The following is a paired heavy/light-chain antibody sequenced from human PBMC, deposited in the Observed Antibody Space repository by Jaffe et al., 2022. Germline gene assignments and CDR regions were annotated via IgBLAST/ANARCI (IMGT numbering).Heavy chain of an antibody. Sequence: EVQLVESGGVLVQPGGSLRLSCVASGFTFTSYWMRWVRQAPGKGLEWLANINEDGSVKYYMDSVKGRFTISRDNAMTSLFLQMSGLRAEDTAVYFCARGFGRGFDYWGQGTLVTVSS. CDR2: INEDGSVK. CDR1: GFTFTSYW. V-gene: IGHV3-7*01. CDR3: ARGFGRGFDY. J-gene: IGHJ4*02. D-gene: IGHD3-10*01.
Light chain of an antibody. J-gene: IGKJ5*01. CDR3: MQGMYMIT. V-gene: IGKV2-29*02. CDR1: QSLLQSDGKTF. CDR2: EVS. Sequence: DIVMTQTPLSLSVTPGQPASISCKSSQSLLQSDGKTFLYWYLQKPGQSPQLLMYEVSRRFSGVPDRFSGSGSGTDFTLKISRVEAEDVGIYFCMQGMYMITFGQGTRLEIK.